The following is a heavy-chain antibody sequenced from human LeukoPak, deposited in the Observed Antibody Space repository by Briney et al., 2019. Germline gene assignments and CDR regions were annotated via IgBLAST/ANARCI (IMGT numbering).Heavy chain of an antibody. J-gene: IGHJ4*02. D-gene: IGHD5-24*01. CDR2: ISSSGGNT. CDR1: GFTFSTYG. Sequence: GGSLRLSCAASGFTFSTYGVNWVRQAPGKGLEWVSEISSSGGNTYYADSVKGRFSISRDNSKNTLYLRMNSLRAEYAAIYYCAKDRNACPTNFDSWGQGTLVTVSA. CDR3: AKDRNACPTNFDS. V-gene: IGHV3-23*01.